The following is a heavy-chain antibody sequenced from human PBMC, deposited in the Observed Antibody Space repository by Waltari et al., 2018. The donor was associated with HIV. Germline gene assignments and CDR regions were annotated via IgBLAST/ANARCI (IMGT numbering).Heavy chain of an antibody. D-gene: IGHD3-22*01. CDR3: ARDRSYYFDTRDYFYDY. CDR2: ISNSGDVI. J-gene: IGHJ4*02. Sequence: QVQLVESGGGLVKPGGSLRLPCAASGFTFSDDYMTWNRQAPGKGLGWISYISNSGDVIYYAESVKGRFTISRDNAKNSLYLQMNSLRAEDTAVYYCARDRSYYFDTRDYFYDYWGQGTLVTVSS. CDR1: GFTFSDDY. V-gene: IGHV3-11*01.